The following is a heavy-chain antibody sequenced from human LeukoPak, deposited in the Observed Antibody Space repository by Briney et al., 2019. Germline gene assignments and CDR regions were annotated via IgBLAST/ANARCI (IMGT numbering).Heavy chain of an antibody. CDR3: ASTSYGQRFKGRVTVNRDTSITTAYMEMSRLRSDDTAIYYCARGGYSDGRGSSDAFDI. J-gene: IGHJ3*02. CDR2: INPNSGGT. V-gene: IGHV1-2*06. D-gene: IGHD3-22*01. CDR1: GYTFIGYF. Sequence: ASVKVSCKASGYTFIGYFMHWVRQAPGQGLEWMGRINPNSGGTNYAQRFQGRVTMTRDTSITPAYMELSRLRSDDTAIYYCASTSYGQRFKGRVTVNRDTSITTAYMEMSRLRSDDTAIYYCARGGYSDGRGSSDAFDIWGQGTMVTVSS.